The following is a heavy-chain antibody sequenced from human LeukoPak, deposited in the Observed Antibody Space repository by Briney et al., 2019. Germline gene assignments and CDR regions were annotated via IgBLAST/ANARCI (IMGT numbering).Heavy chain of an antibody. CDR1: GDSVSSNSAA. V-gene: IGHV6-1*01. J-gene: IGHJ4*02. CDR2: TYYRSKWYI. CDR3: AREIPMIVFDS. Sequence: SQTLSLTCAISGDSVSSNSAAWNWIRQSTSRGLEWLGRTYYRSKWYIEYAVSVRSRITINPDTSKNQFSLQLNSVTPEDTAVYYCAREIPMIVFDSWGQGTQVTVSS. D-gene: IGHD3-22*01.